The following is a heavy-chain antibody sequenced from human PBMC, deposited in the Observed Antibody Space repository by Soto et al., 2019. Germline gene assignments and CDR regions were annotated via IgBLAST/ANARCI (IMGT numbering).Heavy chain of an antibody. V-gene: IGHV3-23*01. J-gene: IGHJ4*02. CDR1: GFTFSTYA. Sequence: EVQLLESGGGLVQPGGSLTLSCAASGFTFSTYAMTWVRQAPGKGLEWVSTISDSDGSTYYADSVKGRFTISRDNSKNTVYLQMNRLRAEDTAVYYCAKEVEGGWYYFDYWGQGTLVNVSS. CDR3: AKEVEGGWYYFDY. CDR2: ISDSDGST. D-gene: IGHD2-15*01.